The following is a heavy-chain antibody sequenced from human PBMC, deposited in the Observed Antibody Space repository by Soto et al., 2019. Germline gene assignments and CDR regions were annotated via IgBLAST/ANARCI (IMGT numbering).Heavy chain of an antibody. V-gene: IGHV4-59*01. CDR3: ARGGTVTMSREFFDY. CDR2: IYYSGST. Sequence: QVQLQESGPGLVKPSETLSLTCTVSGGSISSYYWRWIRQPPGKGLEWIGYIYYSGSTNYNPSLKSRVTISEDTTKNQLSLKLSSVTAADTAVDYCARGGTVTMSREFFDYWGQGTLVTVSS. J-gene: IGHJ4*02. D-gene: IGHD4-17*01. CDR1: GGSISSYY.